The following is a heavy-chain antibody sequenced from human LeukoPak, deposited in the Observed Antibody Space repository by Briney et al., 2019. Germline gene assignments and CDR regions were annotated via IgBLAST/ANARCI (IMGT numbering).Heavy chain of an antibody. V-gene: IGHV4-59*08. J-gene: IGHJ4*02. CDR2: IYYSGST. Sequence: PSQTLSLTCTVSGGSLSNYYWSCIRQPPGKGLEWIGYIYYSGSTIYYPSLESRVPISVDTSKTQFSLKLSSVTAADTAVYYCARHLRNSFFDYWGQGTLVTVSS. CDR1: GGSLSNYY. D-gene: IGHD2/OR15-2a*01. CDR3: ARHLRNSFFDY.